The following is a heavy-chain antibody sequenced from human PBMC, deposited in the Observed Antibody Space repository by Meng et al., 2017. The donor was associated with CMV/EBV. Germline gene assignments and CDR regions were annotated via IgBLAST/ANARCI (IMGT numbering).Heavy chain of an antibody. V-gene: IGHV4-39*07. CDR1: GASINNSRSY. CDR2: INHSGST. Sequence: SETLSLTCSVSGASINNSRSYWGWIRQPPGKGLEWIGEINHSGSTNYNPSLKSRVTISVDTSKNQFSLKLSSVTAADTAVYYCARSRLWLASSYYYYGMDVWGQGTTVTVSS. J-gene: IGHJ6*02. D-gene: IGHD6-19*01. CDR3: ARSRLWLASSYYYYGMDV.